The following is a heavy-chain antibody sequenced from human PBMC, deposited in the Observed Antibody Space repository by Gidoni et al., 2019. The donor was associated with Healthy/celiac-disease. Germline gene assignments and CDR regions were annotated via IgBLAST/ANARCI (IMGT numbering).Heavy chain of an antibody. V-gene: IGHV3-30*18. CDR3: AKVKGSGHHFDY. CDR2: ISYDGSNK. D-gene: IGHD3-10*01. Sequence: QVQLVESGGGVVQPGRSLRLAWAASGFTFRSYGMHWVRQAPGKGLEWVAVISYDGSNKYYADSVKGRFTISRDNSKNTLYLQMNSLRAEDTAVYYCAKVKGSGHHFDYWGQGTLVTVSS. CDR1: GFTFRSYG. J-gene: IGHJ4*02.